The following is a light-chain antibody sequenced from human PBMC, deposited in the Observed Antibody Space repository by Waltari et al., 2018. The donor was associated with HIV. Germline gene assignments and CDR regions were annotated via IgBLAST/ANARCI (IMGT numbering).Light chain of an antibody. CDR1: RDIDTH. Sequence: APRMTQSPPPVSAAAEDTVTITCRASRDIDTHLAWYQHKPGSAPHLLIYGASTLQKGVPPRFSGSGSGTFFSLTVTCLQSEDFATYFCQQYHDSPRTFGLGTTV. CDR3: QQYHDSPRT. J-gene: IGKJ1*01. V-gene: IGKV1-8*01. CDR2: GAS.